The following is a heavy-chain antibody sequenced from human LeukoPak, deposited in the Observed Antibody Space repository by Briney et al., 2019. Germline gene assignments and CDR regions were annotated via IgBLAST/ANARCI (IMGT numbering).Heavy chain of an antibody. Sequence: GGSLRLSCAASGFTFSSYSMNWVRQAPGKGLEWVSSISSSSYIYYADSVKGRFAISRDNAKNSLYLQMNSLRAEDTAVYYCARDSYDYVWGSHRYTLFDYWGQGTLVTVSS. CDR1: GFTFSSYS. V-gene: IGHV3-21*01. CDR3: ARDSYDYVWGSHRYTLFDY. CDR2: ISSSSYI. D-gene: IGHD3-16*02. J-gene: IGHJ4*02.